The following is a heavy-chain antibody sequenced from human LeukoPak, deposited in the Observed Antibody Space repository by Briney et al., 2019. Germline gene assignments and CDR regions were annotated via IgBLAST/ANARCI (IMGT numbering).Heavy chain of an antibody. CDR3: AADDGVAGDYVKANYYYYGMDV. CDR1: GFTFTSSA. V-gene: IGHV1-58*02. D-gene: IGHD4-17*01. CDR2: IVVGSGNT. J-gene: IGHJ6*02. Sequence: SVKVSCKASGFTFTSSAMQWVRQARGQRLEWIGWIVVGSGNTNYAQKFQERVTITRDMSTSTAYMELSSLRSEDTAVYYCAADDGVAGDYVKANYYYYGMDVWGQGTTVTVSS.